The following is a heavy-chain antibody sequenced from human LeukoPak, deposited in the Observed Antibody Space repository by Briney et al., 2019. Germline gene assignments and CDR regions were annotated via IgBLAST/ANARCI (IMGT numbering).Heavy chain of an antibody. V-gene: IGHV3-21*04. D-gene: IGHD5-24*01. CDR1: GFTFSNYN. CDR2: ITSSSSYI. J-gene: IGHJ4*02. Sequence: GGSLRLSCAASGFTFSNYNMNWVRHAPGKGLEWVSSITSSSSYIYYADSVKGRFTISRDNAKNSLYLQMNSLRAEDTAVYYCAKRLRDGYNSPIDFWGQGTLVTVSS. CDR3: AKRLRDGYNSPIDF.